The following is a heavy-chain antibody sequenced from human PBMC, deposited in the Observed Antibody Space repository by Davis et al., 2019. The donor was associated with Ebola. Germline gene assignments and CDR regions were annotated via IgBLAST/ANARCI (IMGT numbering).Heavy chain of an antibody. D-gene: IGHD3-10*01. CDR3: AREGTMAAPDY. CDR2: ISYDGSNK. CDR1: GFTFSSYA. J-gene: IGHJ4*02. V-gene: IGHV3-30-3*01. Sequence: GESLKISCAASGFTFSSYAMHWVRQAPGKGLEWVAVISYDGSNKYYADSVKGRFTISRDNSKNTLYLQMNSLRAEDTAVYYCAREGTMAAPDYWGQGTLVTVSS.